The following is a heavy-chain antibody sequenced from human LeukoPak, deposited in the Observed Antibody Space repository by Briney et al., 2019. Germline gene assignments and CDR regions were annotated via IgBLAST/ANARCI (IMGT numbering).Heavy chain of an antibody. V-gene: IGHV1-2*06. CDR3: ARVGYYESSGYYEY. CDR2: INPNSGGT. Sequence: ASVKVSCKASGYTLTDYYMHWVRQAPGQGLEWMGRINPNSGGTNYARKFQGRVTMTRDTSISTVYMELSRLRSDDTAVYYCARVGYYESSGYYEYWGQGTLVTVSS. D-gene: IGHD3-22*01. J-gene: IGHJ4*02. CDR1: GYTLTDYY.